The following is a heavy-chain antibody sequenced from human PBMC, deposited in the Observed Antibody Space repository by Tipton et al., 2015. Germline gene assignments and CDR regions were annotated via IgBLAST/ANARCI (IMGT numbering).Heavy chain of an antibody. Sequence: TLSLTCTFSGGSVSSGTYYWSWIRQPPGKELEWIGYIYYSGSTNYNPSLKSRVTISVDTSKTQFSLKLSSVTAADTAVYYCARALFYGGNTDWYFDLWGRGTLVTVSS. D-gene: IGHD4-23*01. J-gene: IGHJ2*01. CDR3: ARALFYGGNTDWYFDL. CDR1: GGSVSSGTYY. CDR2: IYYSGST. V-gene: IGHV4-61*01.